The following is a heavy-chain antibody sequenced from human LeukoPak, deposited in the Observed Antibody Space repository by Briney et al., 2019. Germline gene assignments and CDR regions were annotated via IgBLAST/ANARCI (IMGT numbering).Heavy chain of an antibody. CDR3: ARGYCSGGSCYLSS. CDR2: INHSGST. V-gene: IGHV4-34*01. CDR1: GGSFSGYY. D-gene: IGHD2-15*01. J-gene: IGHJ5*02. Sequence: SETLSLTCAVYGGSFSGYYWSWIRQPPGKGLEWIGEINHSGSTNYNPSLKSRVTISVDTSKNQFSLKLSSVTAADTAVYYCARGYCSGGSCYLSSWGQETLVTVSS.